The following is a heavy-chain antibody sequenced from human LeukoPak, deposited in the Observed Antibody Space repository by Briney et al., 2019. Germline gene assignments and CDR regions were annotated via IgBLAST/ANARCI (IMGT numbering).Heavy chain of an antibody. D-gene: IGHD6-13*01. CDR2: ISGSGGST. Sequence: GGSLRLSCAASGFTFSSYAMSWVRQAPGKGLEWVSAISGSGGSTYYADSVKGRFTISRDNSKNTLYLQMNSLRAEDTAVYYCLAAGTSEYFQHWGQGTLVTVSS. CDR3: LAAGTSEYFQH. V-gene: IGHV3-23*01. J-gene: IGHJ1*01. CDR1: GFTFSSYA.